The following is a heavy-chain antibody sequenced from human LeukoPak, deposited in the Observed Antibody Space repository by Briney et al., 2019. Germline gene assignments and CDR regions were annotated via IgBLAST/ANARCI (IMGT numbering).Heavy chain of an antibody. CDR1: GFTVSSSY. J-gene: IGHJ4*02. V-gene: IGHV3-53*01. Sequence: GGSLRLSCAASGFTVSSSYMSWVRQAPGKGLEWVSVIYSSGNTYYADSVKGRFTISRGNSKNTLYLQMNSLRAEDTAVYYCVRAGSGWFGGLHWGQGTLVTVSS. D-gene: IGHD6-19*01. CDR2: IYSSGNT. CDR3: VRAGSGWFGGLH.